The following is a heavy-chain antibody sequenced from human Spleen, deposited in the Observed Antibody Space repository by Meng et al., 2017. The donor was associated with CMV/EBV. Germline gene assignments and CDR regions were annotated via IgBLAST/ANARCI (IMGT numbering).Heavy chain of an antibody. D-gene: IGHD1-14*01. V-gene: IGHV4-30-4*08. J-gene: IGHJ5*02. CDR1: GGSIRSGDYY. CDR3: ARAEYYNWFDP. CDR2: IYYSGST. Sequence: QVQLPGEGPGLVKPSQNLSLTCTVSGGSIRSGDYYWSWIRQPPGKGLEWIGYIYYSGSTYYNPSLKSRVTISVDTSKNKFSLKLRSVTAADTAVYYCARAEYYNWFDPWGQGTLVTVSS.